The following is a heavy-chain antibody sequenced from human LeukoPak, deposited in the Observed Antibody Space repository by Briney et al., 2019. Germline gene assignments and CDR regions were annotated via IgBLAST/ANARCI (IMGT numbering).Heavy chain of an antibody. CDR2: IDSGGGST. D-gene: IGHD3-22*01. J-gene: IGHJ4*02. V-gene: IGHV3-23*01. CDR3: ASADGTGYRYY. CDR1: EYTFSNYA. Sequence: PGGCLRLSCVPSEYTFSNYAMSWVRQAPGKGLEWVSSIDSGGGSTYYADSVKGRFTISRDNSKNTLYLQMNSLRAEDTAIYYCASADGTGYRYYRGAGNLGTVSS.